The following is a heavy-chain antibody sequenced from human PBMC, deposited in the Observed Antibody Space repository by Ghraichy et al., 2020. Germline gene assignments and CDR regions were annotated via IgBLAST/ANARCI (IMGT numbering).Heavy chain of an antibody. Sequence: GSLRLSCAASGFTFSSYSMNWVRQAPGKGLEWVSSISSSSSYIYYADSVKGRFTISRDNAKNSLYLQMNSLRAEDTAVYYCARTPSSGNYFPWYFDLWGRGTLVTVSS. CDR1: GFTFSSYS. V-gene: IGHV3-21*01. J-gene: IGHJ2*01. CDR3: ARTPSSGNYFPWYFDL. CDR2: ISSSSSYI. D-gene: IGHD1-26*01.